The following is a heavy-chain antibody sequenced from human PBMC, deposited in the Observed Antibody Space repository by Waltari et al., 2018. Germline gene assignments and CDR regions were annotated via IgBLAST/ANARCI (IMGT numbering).Heavy chain of an antibody. CDR3: ARVVPRAANDY. V-gene: IGHV4-38-2*02. J-gene: IGHJ4*02. CDR2: IYHTGDT. CDR1: GYSIKYNYY. Sequence: QVQLQESGPGLVKPSGTLSLTCTVSGYSIKYNYYWGWLRQPPGEGLGWIGTIYHTGDTYYNPSLKSRVIISVDTSKNQFSLRLSSVTAADTAVYYCARVVPRAANDYWGQGTLVTVSS. D-gene: IGHD3-10*01.